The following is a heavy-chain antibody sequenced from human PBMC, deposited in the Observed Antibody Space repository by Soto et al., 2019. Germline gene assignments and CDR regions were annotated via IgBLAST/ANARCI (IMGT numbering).Heavy chain of an antibody. D-gene: IGHD6-6*01. CDR1: GFAFSNYA. Sequence: WGSLRLSCAASGFAFSNYAMHWVRQAPGKGLEWVSSISTSIDATYYADSVKGRFTISRDDSKNTLYLQMNSLRAEDSAVYYCAKYRTVAARHLDYRGKGTQVAVSS. CDR2: ISTSIDAT. V-gene: IGHV3-23*01. J-gene: IGHJ4*02. CDR3: AKYRTVAARHLDY.